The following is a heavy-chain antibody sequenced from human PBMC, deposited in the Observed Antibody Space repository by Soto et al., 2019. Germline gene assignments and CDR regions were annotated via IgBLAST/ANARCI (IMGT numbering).Heavy chain of an antibody. Sequence: QVQLVQSGAEVKKPGSSVKVSCKASGGTFSSYTISWVRQAPGQGLEWMGRIIPILGIANYAQKFQGRVTITADKSTSTAYMELSSLRSEDTAVYYCARDLPLDYGDYLGRFDYWGQGTLVTVSS. CDR2: IIPILGIA. CDR1: GGTFSSYT. J-gene: IGHJ4*02. V-gene: IGHV1-69*08. CDR3: ARDLPLDYGDYLGRFDY. D-gene: IGHD4-17*01.